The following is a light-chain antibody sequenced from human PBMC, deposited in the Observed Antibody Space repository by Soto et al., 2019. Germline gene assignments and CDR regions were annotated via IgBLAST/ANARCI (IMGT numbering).Light chain of an antibody. J-gene: IGLJ3*02. CDR2: EVS. V-gene: IGLV2-14*01. CDR1: SSDVDRFDH. Sequence: QSVLTQPASVSGSPGQSITISCTGPSSDVDRFDHVSWYQQHPGKVPKLIIYEVSSRPSGVSSRFSGSKSGNTASLTISGLQVEDEAHYYCSLDTISRVFGGGTKLTVL. CDR3: SLDTISRV.